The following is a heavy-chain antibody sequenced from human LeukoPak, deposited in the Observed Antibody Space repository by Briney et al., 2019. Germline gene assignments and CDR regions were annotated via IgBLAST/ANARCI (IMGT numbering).Heavy chain of an antibody. D-gene: IGHD3-22*01. J-gene: IGHJ6*02. CDR3: ARDTGDSSETNYYYYYGMDV. CDR2: ISSSSSYI. CDR1: GFTFGSYS. V-gene: IGHV3-21*01. Sequence: PGGSLRLSCAASGFTFGSYSMNWVRQAPGKGLEWVSSISSSSSYIYYADSVKGRFTISRDNARYSLYLLMNSLRAEDTAVYYCARDTGDSSETNYYYYYGMDVWGQGTTVTVSS.